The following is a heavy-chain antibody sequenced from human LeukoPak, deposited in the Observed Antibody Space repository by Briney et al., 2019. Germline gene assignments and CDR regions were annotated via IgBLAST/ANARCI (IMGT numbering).Heavy chain of an antibody. CDR2: IKQDRSEK. V-gene: IGHV3-7*01. CDR1: GFTFSSYW. Sequence: GGSLRLSCTASGFTFSSYWMSWVRQAPGKGLEWVANIKQDRSEKDYVDSVKGRFTISRDNPKNSLYLQMNSLRAEDTAVYYCARYCGGDCYGMDVWGQGTTVTVSS. CDR3: ARYCGGDCYGMDV. D-gene: IGHD2-21*02. J-gene: IGHJ6*02.